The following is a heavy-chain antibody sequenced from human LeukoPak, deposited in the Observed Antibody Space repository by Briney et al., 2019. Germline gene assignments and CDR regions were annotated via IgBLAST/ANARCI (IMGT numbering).Heavy chain of an antibody. CDR2: IKQDGSEN. J-gene: IGHJ4*02. CDR1: GFTFSNYW. CDR3: ARASSGGIQLWLNY. Sequence: GGSLRLSCAASGFTFSNYWMNWVRQAPGKGLEWVANIKQDGSENYYVDSVKGRFTISRDNAKNALYLQMNSLRAEDTAVYYCARASSGGIQLWLNYWGQGTLVTVSS. V-gene: IGHV3-7*04. D-gene: IGHD5-18*01.